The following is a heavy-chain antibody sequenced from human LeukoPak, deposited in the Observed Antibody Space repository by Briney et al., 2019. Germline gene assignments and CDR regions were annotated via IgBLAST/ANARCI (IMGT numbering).Heavy chain of an antibody. D-gene: IGHD3-3*01. V-gene: IGHV3-48*01. CDR3: ARVRYSEWLLSDIYFDY. J-gene: IGHJ4*02. CDR2: ISSSSSTI. CDR1: GFTFSSYS. Sequence: GGSLRLSCAASGFTFSSYSMNWVRQAPGKGLEWVSYISSSSSTIYYADSVKGRFTISRDNAKNSLYLQMNSLRAEDTAVYYCARVRYSEWLLSDIYFDYWGQGTLVTVSS.